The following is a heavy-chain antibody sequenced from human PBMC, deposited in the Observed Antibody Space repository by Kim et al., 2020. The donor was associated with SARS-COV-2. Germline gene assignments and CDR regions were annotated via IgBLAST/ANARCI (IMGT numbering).Heavy chain of an antibody. D-gene: IGHD3-9*01. CDR2: ISYDGNDQ. Sequence: GGSLRLSCAASGFTFSNYGMHWVRQTPGKGLEWVAVISYDGNDQYDADSVKGRLTISRDNSKNTLFLQMHNLRTEDTAVYYCAKATGILVTGQDYWGQGTLVTLSS. CDR1: GFTFSNYG. CDR3: AKATGILVTGQDY. V-gene: IGHV3-30*18. J-gene: IGHJ4*02.